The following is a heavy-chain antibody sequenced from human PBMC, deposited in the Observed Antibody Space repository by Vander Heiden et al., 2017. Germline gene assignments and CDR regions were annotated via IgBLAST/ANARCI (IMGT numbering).Heavy chain of an antibody. CDR2: INPNSGGT. J-gene: IGHJ5*02. D-gene: IGHD1-26*01. V-gene: IGHV1-2*02. CDR1: GYTFTGYY. Sequence: QVQLVQSGAEVKMPGASVKVSCKTSGYTFTGYYMHWMRQAPGQGLEWMGWINPNSGGTNYAQKFQGRVTMTRDTSISTAYMELSRLRSDDTAVYYCARGPVRVGRNWFDPWGQGTLVTVSS. CDR3: ARGPVRVGRNWFDP.